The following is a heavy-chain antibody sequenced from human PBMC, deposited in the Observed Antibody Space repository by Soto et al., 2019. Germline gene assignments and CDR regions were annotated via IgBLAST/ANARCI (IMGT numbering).Heavy chain of an antibody. CDR2: VFSIFGIA. CDR3: ARDPSPFHYGDVN. J-gene: IGHJ4*02. CDR1: GGTFSSYA. D-gene: IGHD4-17*01. Sequence: QVQLVQSGAEVKKPGSSVKVSCKASGGTFSSYAISWVRQAPGQGLEWMGGVFSIFGIANYAQKFQGRVTITADESTSTAYMELSSLRSEDTAVYYCARDPSPFHYGDVNWGQGTLVTVSS. V-gene: IGHV1-69*01.